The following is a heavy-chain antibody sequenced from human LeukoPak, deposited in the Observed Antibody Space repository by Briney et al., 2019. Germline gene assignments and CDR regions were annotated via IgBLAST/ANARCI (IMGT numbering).Heavy chain of an antibody. Sequence: ASVKVSCKASGYTFTSYGISWVRQAPGQGLEWMGWISPYNGNTNYAQKLQGRVTMTTDTSTSTAYMELRSLRSDDTAMYYCARAGRDGYNYDYWGQGTLVTVSS. CDR1: GYTFTSYG. J-gene: IGHJ4*02. V-gene: IGHV1-18*01. D-gene: IGHD5-24*01. CDR2: ISPYNGNT. CDR3: ARAGRDGYNYDY.